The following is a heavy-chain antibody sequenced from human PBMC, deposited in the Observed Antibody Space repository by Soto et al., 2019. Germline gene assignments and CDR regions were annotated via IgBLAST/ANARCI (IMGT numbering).Heavy chain of an antibody. CDR3: AKDLVVRGSGWYHLDD. D-gene: IGHD6-19*01. CDR1: GFTFRSYT. V-gene: IGHV3-23*01. Sequence: EVQLLESGGDSVQPGGSLRLSCAASGFTFRSYTISWVRQAPGKGLEWVSAISPDGGRAYYADSVKGRLTISRDKSKNPVYLQMDSLRAEATAVYYCAKDLVVRGSGWYHLDDWGQGTLVTVSS. J-gene: IGHJ4*02. CDR2: ISPDGGRA.